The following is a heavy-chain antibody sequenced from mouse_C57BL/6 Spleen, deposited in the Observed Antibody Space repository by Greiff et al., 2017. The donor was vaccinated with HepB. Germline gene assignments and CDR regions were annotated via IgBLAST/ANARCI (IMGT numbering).Heavy chain of an antibody. D-gene: IGHD1-1*01. CDR1: GYTFTSYW. CDR2: IDPSDSET. V-gene: IGHV1-61*01. J-gene: IGHJ1*03. CDR3: ARSPGYYGSSYRYFDV. Sequence: QVQLQQPGAELVRPGSSVKLSCKASGYTFTSYWMDWVKQRPGQGLEWIGNIDPSDSETHYNQKFKDKATLTVDKSSSTAYMQLSSLTSEDSAVYYCARSPGYYGSSYRYFDVWGTGTTVTVSS.